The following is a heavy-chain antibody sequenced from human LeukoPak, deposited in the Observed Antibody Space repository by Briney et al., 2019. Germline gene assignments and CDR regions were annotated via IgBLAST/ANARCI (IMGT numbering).Heavy chain of an antibody. V-gene: IGHV3-21*01. Sequence: GGSLRLSCATSGFTFASYDMNWVRQAPGKGLEWVSTMSTGSNYIYYAGSVKGRFTISRDNAKGSLYLQMSSLRAEDTAIYYCAKNVESKTLIRRSWFDPWGQGTLVTVSS. CDR3: AKNVESKTLIRRSWFDP. J-gene: IGHJ5*02. CDR1: GFTFASYD. CDR2: MSTGSNYI. D-gene: IGHD2-21*01.